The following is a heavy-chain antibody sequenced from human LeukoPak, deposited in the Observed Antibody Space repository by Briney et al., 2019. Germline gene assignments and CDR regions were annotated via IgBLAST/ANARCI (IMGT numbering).Heavy chain of an antibody. V-gene: IGHV3-23*01. D-gene: IGHD1-1*01. Sequence: PGGSLRLSCAASGFTFSSYAMSWVRQAPGKGLEWVSAISGSGGSTYYADSVKGRFTISRDNSKNTLYLQMNSLRAEDTALYYCAGSYSDNWYCFAYWGQGTLVTVSS. CDR3: AGSYSDNWYCFAY. J-gene: IGHJ4*02. CDR2: ISGSGGST. CDR1: GFTFSSYA.